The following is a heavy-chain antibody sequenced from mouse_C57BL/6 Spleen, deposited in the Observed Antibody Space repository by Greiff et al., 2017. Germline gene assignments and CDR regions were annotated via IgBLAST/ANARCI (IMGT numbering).Heavy chain of an antibody. V-gene: IGHV5-4*01. D-gene: IGHD1-1*01. J-gene: IGHJ4*01. CDR2: ISDGGSYT. CDR3: AREGITTVVATYLYAMDY. Sequence: EVQRVESGGGLVKPGGSLKLSCAASGFTFSSYAMSWVRQTPEKRLEWVATISDGGSYTYYPDNVKGRFTISRDNAKNNLYLQMSHLKSEDTAMYYCAREGITTVVATYLYAMDYWGQGTSVTVSS. CDR1: GFTFSSYA.